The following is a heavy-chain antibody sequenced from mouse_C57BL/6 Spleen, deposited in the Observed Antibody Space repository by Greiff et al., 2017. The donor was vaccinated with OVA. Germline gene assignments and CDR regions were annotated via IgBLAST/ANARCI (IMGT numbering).Heavy chain of an antibody. J-gene: IGHJ2*01. Sequence: VQLQQSGPELVKPGASVKISCKASGYAFSSSWMNWVKQRPGKGLEWIGRIYPGDGDTNYNGKFKGKATLTADKSSSTAYMQLSSLTSEDSAVYFCARDYGRYFDYWGQGTTLTVSS. V-gene: IGHV1-82*01. CDR2: IYPGDGDT. CDR3: ARDYGRYFDY. CDR1: GYAFSSSW. D-gene: IGHD2-4*01.